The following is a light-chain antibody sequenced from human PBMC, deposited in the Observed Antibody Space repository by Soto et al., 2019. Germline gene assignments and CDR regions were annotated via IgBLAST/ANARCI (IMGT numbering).Light chain of an antibody. J-gene: IGLJ1*01. CDR3: AAWDDSLSGYV. CDR1: SSNIGSNY. Sequence: QSVLTQPPSASGTPGQGVPISCSGSSSNIGSNYVSWYQQLPGTAPNLLIYSNNQRPSGVPDRFSGSKSGTSASLAISGLRSEDEADYYCAAWDDSLSGYVFGTGTKLTVL. V-gene: IGLV1-47*02. CDR2: SNN.